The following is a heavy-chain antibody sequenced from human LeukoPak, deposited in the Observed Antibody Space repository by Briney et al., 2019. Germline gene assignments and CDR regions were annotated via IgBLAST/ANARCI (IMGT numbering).Heavy chain of an antibody. CDR1: GFTVSSNY. D-gene: IGHD3-3*01. Sequence: PGGSLRLSCAASGFTVSSNYMSWVRQAPGKGLEWVSVIYSGGSTYYADSVKGRFTISRHNSKNTLYLQMNSLRAEDTAVYYCARVNDFWSGYHYPGSVYYYGMDVWGQGTTVTVSS. CDR3: ARVNDFWSGYHYPGSVYYYGMDV. J-gene: IGHJ6*02. V-gene: IGHV3-53*04. CDR2: IYSGGST.